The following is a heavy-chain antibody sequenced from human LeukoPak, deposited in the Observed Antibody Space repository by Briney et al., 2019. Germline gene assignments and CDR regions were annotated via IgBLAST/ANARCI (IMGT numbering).Heavy chain of an antibody. CDR1: GCSFSGYA. CDR2: IRSNANGGTT. J-gene: IGHJ6*02. D-gene: IGHD5-18*01. CDR3: SRGPIQLCLYSGMDV. Sequence: GRSLRLSCTASGCSFSGYALSWVRQAPGKGLEWVGFIRSNANGGTTEYAASVKGRFIIATDDSKSIAYLQMSSLKTEDTAVYYCSRGPIQLCLYSGMDVWGQGTTVIVSS. V-gene: IGHV3-49*04.